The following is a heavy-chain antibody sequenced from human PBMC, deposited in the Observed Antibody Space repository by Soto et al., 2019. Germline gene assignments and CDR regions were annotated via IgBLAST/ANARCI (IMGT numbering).Heavy chain of an antibody. Sequence: SETQSLTCPVSGGTILDSTYYWAWIRQSPGKGLEWIGTIFYSGGTFYTPSLKSRVTMSVDTSNNQFSLKLSSVTAADTAVYYCARQATGYYYGWFDPWGQGTLVTVSS. D-gene: IGHD3-22*01. CDR3: ARQATGYYYGWFDP. CDR1: GGTILDSTYY. V-gene: IGHV4-39*01. J-gene: IGHJ5*02. CDR2: IFYSGGT.